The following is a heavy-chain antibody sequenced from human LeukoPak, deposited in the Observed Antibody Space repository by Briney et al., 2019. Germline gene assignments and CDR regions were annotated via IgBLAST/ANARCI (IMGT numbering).Heavy chain of an antibody. CDR3: ARDIARARLDV. CDR1: GFTFSSYT. J-gene: IGHJ6*02. D-gene: IGHD2-21*01. V-gene: IGHV3-33*08. CDR2: IWYDGSKK. Sequence: GRSLRLSCAASGFTFSSYTMHWVRQAPGKGPEWVAVIWYDGSKKYYADSVKGRFTISKDDFKNTLYLQMNSLRAEDTAVYYCARDIARARLDVWGQGTTVTVSS.